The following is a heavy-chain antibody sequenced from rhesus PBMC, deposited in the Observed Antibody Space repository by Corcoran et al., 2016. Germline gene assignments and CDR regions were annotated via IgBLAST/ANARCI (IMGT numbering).Heavy chain of an antibody. CDR2: IFGGTGKI. V-gene: IGHV4-147*01. D-gene: IGHD6-25*01. CDR1: GDSIRTNF. Sequence: QVPLQESGPGLVKPSETLALTCAASGDSIRTNFWSWFRPSPGKGLEWIGYIFGGTGKISYKPSLKGRVTISSDTSKNQFSLNLNSLTAADTAVYYCARSSLRHGSFVVYWGQGVLVTVSS. CDR3: ARSSLRHGSFVVY. J-gene: IGHJ4*01.